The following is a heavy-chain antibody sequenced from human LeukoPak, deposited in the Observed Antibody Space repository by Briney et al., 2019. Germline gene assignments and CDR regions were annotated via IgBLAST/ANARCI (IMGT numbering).Heavy chain of an antibody. D-gene: IGHD4-23*01. CDR1: GFTFSSYG. CDR3: AKPTTVLTSYYFDY. Sequence: GGSLRLSCAASGFTFSSYGMQWVRQPPGKGLEWVAIISYDGRDKFYEDSVKGRFTISRDNSKNTLYLQMNNLRAEDTAVYYCAKPTTVLTSYYFDYWGQGTLVTVSS. CDR2: ISYDGRDK. V-gene: IGHV3-30*18. J-gene: IGHJ4*02.